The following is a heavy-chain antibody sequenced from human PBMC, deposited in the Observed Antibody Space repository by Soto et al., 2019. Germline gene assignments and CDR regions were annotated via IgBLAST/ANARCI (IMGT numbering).Heavy chain of an antibody. V-gene: IGHV3-48*02. D-gene: IGHD3-22*01. Sequence: EVQLVESGGGLVQPGGSLRLSCAGSGFSLSSYSFKWVRQAPGKGLEWVSYISSSGDAMYFADSVKARFTISRDNAKNSLYLQMNSLRDEDTAVYYCARGSPRYYDSSGYSLWYLDLWGRGTLVTVS. CDR3: ARGSPRYYDSSGYSLWYLDL. CDR1: GFSLSSYS. J-gene: IGHJ2*01. CDR2: ISSSGDAM.